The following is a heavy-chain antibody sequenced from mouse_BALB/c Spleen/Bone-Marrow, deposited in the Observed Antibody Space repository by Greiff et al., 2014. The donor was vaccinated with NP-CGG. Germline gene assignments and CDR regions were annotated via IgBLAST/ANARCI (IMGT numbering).Heavy chain of an antibody. D-gene: IGHD2-3*01. Sequence: EVQLQQSGPELVKPGASMKISCKASGYSFTGYTMNWVKQSHGKNLEWIGLINPYDGGTSYNQKFKGKATLTVDKSSSTAYMEFLRLTSEDPAVYYCSREGGYDGYYPLAYWGQGTLVTVSA. CDR1: GYSFTGYT. V-gene: IGHV1-18*01. J-gene: IGHJ3*01. CDR3: SREGGYDGYYPLAY. CDR2: INPYDGGT.